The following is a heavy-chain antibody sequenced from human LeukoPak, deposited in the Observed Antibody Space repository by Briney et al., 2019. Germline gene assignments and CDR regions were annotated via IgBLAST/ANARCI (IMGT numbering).Heavy chain of an antibody. Sequence: GGSLRLSCAASGFTFSSYSMNWVRQAPGKGLEWVSSISSSSSYIYYADSVKGRFTISRDNAKNSLYLQMNSLRVEDTAVCYCAREGYYYDSSGYYFWGQGALVTVSS. CDR1: GFTFSSYS. J-gene: IGHJ4*02. CDR2: ISSSSSYI. D-gene: IGHD3-22*01. V-gene: IGHV3-21*01. CDR3: AREGYYYDSSGYYF.